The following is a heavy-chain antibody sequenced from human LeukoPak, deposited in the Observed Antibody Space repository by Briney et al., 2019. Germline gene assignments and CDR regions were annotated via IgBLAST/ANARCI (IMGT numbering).Heavy chain of an antibody. CDR1: GGSISSSIYS. D-gene: IGHD1-1*01. J-gene: IGHJ4*02. CDR2: IYHSGST. V-gene: IGHV4-30-2*01. Sequence: SETLSLTCAVSGGSISSSIYSWNWIRQPPGKGLEWIGYIYHSGSTYYNPSLKSRVTISVDRSKNQFSLKLSSVTAADTAVYYCARESSGLERYYDYWGQGTLVTVSS. CDR3: ARESSGLERYYDY.